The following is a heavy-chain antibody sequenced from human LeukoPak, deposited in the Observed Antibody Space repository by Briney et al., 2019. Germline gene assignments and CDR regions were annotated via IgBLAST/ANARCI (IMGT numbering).Heavy chain of an antibody. Sequence: GASGKVSCKASGYTFTGYYMHWVRQAPGQGLEWMGWINPNSGGTNYAQKFQGWVTMTRDTSISTAYMELSRLRSDDTAVYYCARGDSGYQNAFDIWGQGTMVTVSS. D-gene: IGHD5-12*01. CDR3: ARGDSGYQNAFDI. V-gene: IGHV1-2*04. CDR2: INPNSGGT. J-gene: IGHJ3*02. CDR1: GYTFTGYY.